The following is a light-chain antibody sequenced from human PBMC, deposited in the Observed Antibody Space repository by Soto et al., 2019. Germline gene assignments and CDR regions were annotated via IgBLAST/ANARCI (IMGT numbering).Light chain of an antibody. CDR3: QQANSFPWT. Sequence: DIQMTQSPASVSASVGDRVTITCRASQVISSWLAWYQQKPGKAPKLLIYAASSLQSGVPSRFSGSGSGTDFTLTVSRLQPEDFATYYCQQANSFPWTLGQGTKVEIK. CDR2: AAS. J-gene: IGKJ1*01. V-gene: IGKV1-12*01. CDR1: QVISSW.